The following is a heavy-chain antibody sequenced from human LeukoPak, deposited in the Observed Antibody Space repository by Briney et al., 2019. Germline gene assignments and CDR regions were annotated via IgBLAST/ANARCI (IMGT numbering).Heavy chain of an antibody. CDR3: AGDMSRYGELDAFDI. CDR1: GGYISSYY. CDR2: IYTSGST. D-gene: IGHD4/OR15-4a*01. J-gene: IGHJ3*02. Sequence: SETLSLTCTVSGGYISSYYWSWIRQPAGKGLEWIGRIYTSGSTNYNPSLKSRVTMSVDTSKNQFSLKLSSVTAADTAVYYCAGDMSRYGELDAFDIWGQGTMVTVSS. V-gene: IGHV4-4*07.